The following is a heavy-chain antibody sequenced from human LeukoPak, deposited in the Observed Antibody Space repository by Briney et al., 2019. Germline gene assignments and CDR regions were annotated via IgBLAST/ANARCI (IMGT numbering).Heavy chain of an antibody. CDR2: INPSGGST. D-gene: IGHD6-19*01. J-gene: IGHJ4*02. V-gene: IGHV1-46*01. CDR3: ARGYSSGWVLDY. Sequence: GASVKVSCKASGYTFTSYYMHWVLEAPGQGLEWMGIINPSGGSTSYAQKFQGRVTMTRDMSTSTVYMELSSLRSEDTAVYYCARGYSSGWVLDYWGQGTLVTVSS. CDR1: GYTFTSYY.